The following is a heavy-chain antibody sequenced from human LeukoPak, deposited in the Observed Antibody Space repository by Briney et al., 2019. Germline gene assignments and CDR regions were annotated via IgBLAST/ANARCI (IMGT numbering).Heavy chain of an antibody. CDR1: GGSISSYY. D-gene: IGHD5-24*01. Sequence: SETLSLTCTVSGGSISSYYWSWIRQPPGKGLEWIGSIYYSGSTYYNPSLKSRVTISVDTSKNQFSLKLSSVTAADTAVYYCARGRRGFDPWGQGTLVTVSS. V-gene: IGHV4-39*07. CDR3: ARGRRGFDP. J-gene: IGHJ5*02. CDR2: IYYSGST.